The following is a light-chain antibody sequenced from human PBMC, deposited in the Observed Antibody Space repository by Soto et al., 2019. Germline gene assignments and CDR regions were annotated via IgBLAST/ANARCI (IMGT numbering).Light chain of an antibody. Sequence: EIELTQSPATLSLSPGERATLSCRASQSVSFYFAWYQQRPGRAPRLLIYDASNRATGIPARFSGSGSGTDFTLTISSLEPEDFAVYYCQQRSKWPLTFGQGTRLEIK. J-gene: IGKJ5*01. V-gene: IGKV3-11*01. CDR3: QQRSKWPLT. CDR2: DAS. CDR1: QSVSFY.